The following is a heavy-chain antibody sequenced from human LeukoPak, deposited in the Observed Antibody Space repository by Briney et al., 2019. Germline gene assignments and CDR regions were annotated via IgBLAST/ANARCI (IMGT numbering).Heavy chain of an antibody. CDR1: GYTFTGHY. CDR3: ARDYSDGVFNSGYGGYFDY. J-gene: IGHJ4*02. D-gene: IGHD5-12*01. CDR2: INPNSGGT. Sequence: ASVKVSCKASGYTFTGHYMHWVRQAPGQGLEWMGWINPNSGGTNYAQKFQGRVTMTRDTSISTAYMELSRLRSDDTAVYYCARDYSDGVFNSGYGGYFDYWGQGTLVTVSS. V-gene: IGHV1-2*02.